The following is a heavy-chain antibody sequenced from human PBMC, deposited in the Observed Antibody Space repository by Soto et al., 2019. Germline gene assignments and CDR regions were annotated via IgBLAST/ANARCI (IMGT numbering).Heavy chain of an antibody. D-gene: IGHD1-26*01. CDR2: IVVGSGNT. J-gene: IGHJ6*02. V-gene: IGHV1-58*01. CDR3: AAAGDGIVGAYYGMDV. CDR1: GFTFTSSA. Sequence: SVKVSCKASGFTFTSSAVQWVRQARGQRLEWIGWIVVGSGNTNYAQKFQERVTITRDMSTSTAYMELSSLRSEDTAVYYCAAAGDGIVGAYYGMDVWGQGTTVTVSS.